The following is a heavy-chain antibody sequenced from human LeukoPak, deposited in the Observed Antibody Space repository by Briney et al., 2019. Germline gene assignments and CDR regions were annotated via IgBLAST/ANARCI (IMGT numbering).Heavy chain of an antibody. J-gene: IGHJ6*02. D-gene: IGHD2-15*01. V-gene: IGHV3-73*01. CDR1: AFTFSGFA. Sequence: GGSLRLSCAASAFTFSGFAMHWVRQASGEGLEWVGRIRSKANRYATAYAASVKGRFTISRDDSKNTAYLQMNSLKTEDTAVYYCTRRGRWGWSGGSCYSVMDVWGQGTTVTVSS. CDR3: TRRGRWGWSGGSCYSVMDV. CDR2: IRSKANRYAT.